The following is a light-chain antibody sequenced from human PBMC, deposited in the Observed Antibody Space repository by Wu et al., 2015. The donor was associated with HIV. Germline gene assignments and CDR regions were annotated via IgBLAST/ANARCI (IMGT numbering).Light chain of an antibody. Sequence: EIVLTQSPATLSLSPGEGATLSCRASQSISRYLAWYQQKPGQAPRLLIYDASNRATGIPARFSGSGSGTDFTLTISSLEPEDFAVYYCQQRTNWPPMYIFGQGTKLEMK. J-gene: IGKJ2*01. CDR1: QSISRY. V-gene: IGKV3-11*01. CDR2: DAS. CDR3: QQRTNWPPMYI.